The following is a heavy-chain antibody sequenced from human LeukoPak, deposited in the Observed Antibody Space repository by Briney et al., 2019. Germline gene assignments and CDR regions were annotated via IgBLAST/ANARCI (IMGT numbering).Heavy chain of an antibody. J-gene: IGHJ4*02. CDR1: GGSISSSTYY. Sequence: SETLSLTCTVSGGSISSSTYYWGWIRQPPGKGLEWIGNIDYSGSTNYNPSLKSRVTISVDTSKNQFSLKLSSVTAADTAVYYCAREENARVRCSGWSRNYWGQGTLVTVSS. V-gene: IGHV4-39*07. CDR3: AREENARVRCSGWSRNY. CDR2: IDYSGST. D-gene: IGHD6-19*01.